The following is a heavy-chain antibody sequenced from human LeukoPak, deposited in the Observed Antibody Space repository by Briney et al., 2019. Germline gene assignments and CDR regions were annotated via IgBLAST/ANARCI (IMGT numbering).Heavy chain of an antibody. D-gene: IGHD2-2*01. V-gene: IGHV4-59*12. J-gene: IGHJ4*02. Sequence: SETLSLTCTVSGGSISSYYWSWIRQPPGKGLEWIGYIYYSGSTNYNPSLKSRVTISVDTSKSQFSLKLSSVTAADTAVYYCAREASYCSSTSCYYDYWGQGTLVTVSS. CDR2: IYYSGST. CDR1: GGSISSYY. CDR3: AREASYCSSTSCYYDY.